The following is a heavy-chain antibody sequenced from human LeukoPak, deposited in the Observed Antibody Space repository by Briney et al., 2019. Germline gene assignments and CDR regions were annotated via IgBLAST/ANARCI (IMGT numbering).Heavy chain of an antibody. CDR1: GYTFTSNY. CDR2: IYPRDGST. V-gene: IGHV1-46*01. Sequence: ASVKVSCKASGYTFTSNYIHWVRQAPGQGLEWMGMIYPRDGSTSYAQKFQGRVTVTRDTSTSTVHMELSGLRSEDTAVYYCARDQEGFDYWDQGTLHIVSS. J-gene: IGHJ4*02. CDR3: ARDQEGFDY.